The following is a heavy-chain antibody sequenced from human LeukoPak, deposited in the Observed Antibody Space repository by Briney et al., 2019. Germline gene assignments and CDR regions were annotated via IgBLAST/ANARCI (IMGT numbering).Heavy chain of an antibody. CDR3: ARERRSIFRDYYMDV. CDR2: ISSSGSTI. CDR1: GFTFSSYE. Sequence: GGSLRLSCAASGFTFSSYEMNWVRQAPGKGLEWVSYISSSGSTIYYADSVKGRFTISRDNAKNSLYLQMNSLRAEDTAVYYCARERRSIFRDYYMDVWGKGTTVTVSS. J-gene: IGHJ6*03. V-gene: IGHV3-48*03. D-gene: IGHD3-3*01.